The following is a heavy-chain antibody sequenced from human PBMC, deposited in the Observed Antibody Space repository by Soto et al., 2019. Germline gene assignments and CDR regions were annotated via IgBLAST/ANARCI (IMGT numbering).Heavy chain of an antibody. Sequence: QVPLVQSGPEVKKPGASVKVSCTASGYPYTKYGITWVRQAPGPGLEWMGGISGYNGNTNYAQNMQGRVSLTTDTSMRTAYMSLKGLRPEDTANYYSARVAGLGPSFYGMGAWCQGTSFIVSS. D-gene: IGHD3-10*01. CDR1: GYPYTKYG. CDR3: ARVAGLGPSFYGMGA. J-gene: IGHJ6*02. CDR2: ISGYNGNT. V-gene: IGHV1-18*01.